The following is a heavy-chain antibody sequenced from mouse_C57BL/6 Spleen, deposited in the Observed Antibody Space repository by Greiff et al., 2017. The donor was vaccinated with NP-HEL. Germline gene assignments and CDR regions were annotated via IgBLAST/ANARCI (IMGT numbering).Heavy chain of an antibody. CDR2: IDPSDSYT. J-gene: IGHJ3*01. Sequence: QVQLQQPGAELVMPGASVKLSCKASGYTFTSYWMHWVKQRPGQGLEWIGEIDPSDSYTNYNQKFKGKSTLTVDKSSSTAYMQLSSLTSEDSAVYYCARGLGDYAWFAYWGQGTLVTVSA. D-gene: IGHD2-4*01. CDR3: ARGLGDYAWFAY. V-gene: IGHV1-69*01. CDR1: GYTFTSYW.